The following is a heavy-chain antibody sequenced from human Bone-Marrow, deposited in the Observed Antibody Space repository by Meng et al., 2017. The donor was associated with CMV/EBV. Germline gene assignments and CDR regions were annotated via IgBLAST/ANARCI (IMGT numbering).Heavy chain of an antibody. CDR2: ISSSSYI. CDR1: GFTFSSYS. Sequence: GGSLRLSCAASGFTFSSYSRNWVRQAPGKGLEWVSSISSSSYIYYADSVKGRFTISRDNAKNSLYLQMNSLRAEDTAVYYCARTVVPASSHYYYYGMDVWGQGTTVTVSS. CDR3: ARTVVPASSHYYYYGMDV. J-gene: IGHJ6*02. V-gene: IGHV3-21*01. D-gene: IGHD2-2*01.